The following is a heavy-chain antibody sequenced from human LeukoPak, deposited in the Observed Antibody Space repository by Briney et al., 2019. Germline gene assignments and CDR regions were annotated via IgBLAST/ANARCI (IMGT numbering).Heavy chain of an antibody. J-gene: IGHJ4*02. V-gene: IGHV4-39*07. CDR3: ASSLNYYDSSGYYYWRLDY. Sequence: SSETLSLTCTVSGGSISSSSYYWSWIRQPPGKGLEWIGEINHSGSTNYNPSLKSRVTISVDTSKNQFSLKLSSVTAADTAVYYCASSLNYYDSSGYYYWRLDYWGQGTLVTVSS. CDR1: GGSISSSSYY. D-gene: IGHD3-22*01. CDR2: INHSGST.